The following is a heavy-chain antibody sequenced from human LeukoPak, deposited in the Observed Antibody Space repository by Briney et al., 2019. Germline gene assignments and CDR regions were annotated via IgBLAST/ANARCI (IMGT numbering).Heavy chain of an antibody. CDR3: ARHLFWSGYYNDY. Sequence: SETLSLTCTVSGGSISSSGYYWGWIRQPPGKGLEWIGSIYYSGSTYYNPSLKSRVTISVDTSKNQFSLKLSSVTAADTAVYYCARHLFWSGYYNDYWGQGTLVTVSS. CDR2: IYYSGST. V-gene: IGHV4-39*01. CDR1: GGSISSSGYY. D-gene: IGHD3-3*01. J-gene: IGHJ4*02.